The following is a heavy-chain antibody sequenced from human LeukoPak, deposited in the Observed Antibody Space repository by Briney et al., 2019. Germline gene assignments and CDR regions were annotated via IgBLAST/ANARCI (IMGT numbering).Heavy chain of an antibody. D-gene: IGHD3-16*01. J-gene: IGHJ4*02. Sequence: SETLSLTCTVSSGFSTHYYWNWIRQLPGKGLEWIGCVSDTGRTTYNPSLKSRLTISVDTSKRQFSLTLTSLTAADTAVYYCTKGYYEPFDVWGQGILVTVSS. V-gene: IGHV4-59*01. CDR2: VSDTGRT. CDR1: SGFSTHYY. CDR3: TKGYYEPFDV.